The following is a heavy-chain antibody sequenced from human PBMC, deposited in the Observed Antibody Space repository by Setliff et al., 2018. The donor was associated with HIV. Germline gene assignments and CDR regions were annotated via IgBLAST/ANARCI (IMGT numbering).Heavy chain of an antibody. Sequence: SETLSLTCTVSGDSITSHYWSWIRQPAGKGLEWIGRIYSSGRTTYNPSLKSRFTMALDTSRNEVSLKVSSVTAADAAVYYCARVQVSGTYPIDYWGQGTLVTVSS. J-gene: IGHJ4*02. CDR1: GDSITSHY. CDR3: ARVQVSGTYPIDY. CDR2: IYSSGRT. V-gene: IGHV4-4*07. D-gene: IGHD3-10*01.